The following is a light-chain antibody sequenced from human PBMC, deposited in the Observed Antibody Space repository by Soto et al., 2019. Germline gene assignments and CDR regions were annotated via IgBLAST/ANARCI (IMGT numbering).Light chain of an antibody. CDR1: QSVSSN. CDR2: SAS. V-gene: IGKV3-15*01. J-gene: IGKJ2*01. Sequence: EIVMTQSPSTLSVSPGERATLSCRASQSVSSNLAWYQQKPGQAPRLLIYSASTMSTGIPARCSGSGSGTEYTLTISSLQSEDFAVYYCQQYNNCPPYTFGQGTKLEIK. CDR3: QQYNNCPPYT.